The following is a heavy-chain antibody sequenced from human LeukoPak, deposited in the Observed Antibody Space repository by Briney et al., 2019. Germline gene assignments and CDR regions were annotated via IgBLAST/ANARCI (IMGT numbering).Heavy chain of an antibody. V-gene: IGHV3-21*01. CDR3: ARDEGPPRYNWNYGGPDF. J-gene: IGHJ4*02. D-gene: IGHD1-7*01. CDR2: ISSSSSYI. CDR1: GFTFGTYS. Sequence: PGGSLRLSCAASGFTFGTYSMNWVRQAPGKGLEWVSSISSSSSYIYYADSVKGRFTISRDNAKNSLFLQMSSLRAEDTAVYYCARDEGPPRYNWNYGGPDFWGQGTLSPSSQ.